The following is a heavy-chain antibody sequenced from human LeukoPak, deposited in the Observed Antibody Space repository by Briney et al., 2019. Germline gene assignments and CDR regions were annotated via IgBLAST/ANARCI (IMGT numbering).Heavy chain of an antibody. V-gene: IGHV3-30*18. CDR2: ISYDGSNK. Sequence: GRSLRLSCAASGFTFSSYGMHWVRQAAGKGLEWVAVISYDGSNKYYADSVKGRFTISRDNSKNTLYLQMNSLRAEDTAVYYCAKDVWGYSYGSGYYGMDVWGQGTTVTVSS. D-gene: IGHD5-18*01. CDR1: GFTFSSYG. J-gene: IGHJ6*02. CDR3: AKDVWGYSYGSGYYGMDV.